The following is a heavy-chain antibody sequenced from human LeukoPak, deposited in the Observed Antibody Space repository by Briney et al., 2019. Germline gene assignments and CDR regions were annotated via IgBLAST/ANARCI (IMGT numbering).Heavy chain of an antibody. J-gene: IGHJ5*02. V-gene: IGHV4-59*01. Sequence: SETLSLTCTVSGVSISSYYWSWIRQPPGKGLEWLGYIYYSGSTNYNPSLKSRVTLSVDTSKNQFSLKLSSVTAADTAVYYCARALADDYSNWFDPWGKGTLVTVSS. CDR1: GVSISSYY. D-gene: IGHD4-11*01. CDR2: IYYSGST. CDR3: ARALADDYSNWFDP.